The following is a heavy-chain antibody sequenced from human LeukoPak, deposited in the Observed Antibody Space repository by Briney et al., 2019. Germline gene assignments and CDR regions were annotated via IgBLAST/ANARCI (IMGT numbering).Heavy chain of an antibody. Sequence: SETLSLTCTVSGGSISSYYWSWIRQPPGKGLEWIGYIYYSGSTNYNPSLKSRVTISVDTSKNQFSLKLSSVTAADTAVYYCARSGYCSGGSCSGYYYYGMDVWGQGTTVTVSS. J-gene: IGHJ6*02. V-gene: IGHV4-59*08. CDR1: GGSISSYY. D-gene: IGHD2-15*01. CDR3: ARSGYCSGGSCSGYYYYGMDV. CDR2: IYYSGST.